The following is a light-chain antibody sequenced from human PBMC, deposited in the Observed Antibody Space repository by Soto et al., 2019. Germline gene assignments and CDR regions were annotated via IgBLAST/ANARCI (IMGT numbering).Light chain of an antibody. Sequence: IALTQSPDTLSLSPGDRATLACRASHTVSSNYLAWCQQRPGHAPRLLIYGASTRAAGITDRFSGSGSGTDFTLTITRLEPEDSAVYFCQQYTGPPPTFGQGTRLDIK. V-gene: IGKV3-20*01. CDR3: QQYTGPPPT. CDR2: GAS. CDR1: HTVSSNY. J-gene: IGKJ5*01.